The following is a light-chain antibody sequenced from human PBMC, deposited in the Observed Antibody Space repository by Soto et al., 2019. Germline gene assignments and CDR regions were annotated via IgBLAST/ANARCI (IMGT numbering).Light chain of an antibody. CDR2: GAS. CDR3: QQYDTSAT. J-gene: IGKJ2*01. CDR1: RSVSASY. V-gene: IGKV3-20*01. Sequence: DIVITQSPATLSVSPVSISTLYFMASRSVSASYLAWYQQKPGQAPRLLIYGASSRATGFPDRFSGSGSGTDFTLTISRLEPEDSAVYYCQQYDTSATFGQGTKVDIK.